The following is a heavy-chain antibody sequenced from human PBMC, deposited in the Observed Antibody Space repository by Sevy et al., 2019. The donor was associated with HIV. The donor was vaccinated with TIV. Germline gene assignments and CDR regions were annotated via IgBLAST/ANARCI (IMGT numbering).Heavy chain of an antibody. CDR1: GLTFTYAW. V-gene: IGHV3-15*01. CDR3: ATDPIIVLMVTDGMDV. D-gene: IGHD2-8*01. CDR2: IKIKVDGGTT. J-gene: IGHJ6*02. Sequence: GGSLRLSCAVSGLTFTYAWMSWVRQAPGKGLEWVGRIKIKVDGGTTDYGAPVKGRFTISRDDSKNTLYLQMNSLKTEDTAVYYCATDPIIVLMVTDGMDVWGQGTTVTVSS.